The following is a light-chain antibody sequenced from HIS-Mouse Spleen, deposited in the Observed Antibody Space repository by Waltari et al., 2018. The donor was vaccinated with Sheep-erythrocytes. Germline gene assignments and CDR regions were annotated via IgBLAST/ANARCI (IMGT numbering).Light chain of an antibody. CDR1: QGISSA. CDR3: QQFNNYPRT. Sequence: AIQLTQSPSSLSASVGDRVTITCRASQGISSALAWDQQKPGKAPKLLSYDASSLESGVPSRFSGSGSGTDFTLTISSLQPEDFATYYCQQFNNYPRTFGQGTKVEIK. J-gene: IGKJ1*01. V-gene: IGKV1D-13*01. CDR2: DAS.